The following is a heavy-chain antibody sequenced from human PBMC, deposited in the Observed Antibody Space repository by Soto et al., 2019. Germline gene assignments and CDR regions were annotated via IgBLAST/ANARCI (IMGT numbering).Heavy chain of an antibody. CDR1: GGTFNNFA. D-gene: IGHD6-25*01. CDR3: ATANISPVSATFSHYGMDV. CDR2: IMPVFDTT. J-gene: IGHJ6*02. V-gene: IGHV1-69*01. Sequence: QVQLVQSGAEVRKPGSSVKVSCQTSGGTFNNFAFTWVRQAPGQGLEWLGGIMPVFDTTNYAASFQGRITITADDLKNTVYMEMKALRFADKAVYYCATANISPVSATFSHYGMDVWGRGTTFTVSS.